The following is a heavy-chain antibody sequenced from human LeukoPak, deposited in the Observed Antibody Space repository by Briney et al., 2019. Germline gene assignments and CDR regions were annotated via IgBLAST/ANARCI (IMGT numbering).Heavy chain of an antibody. V-gene: IGHV4-34*01. D-gene: IGHD2-2*01. J-gene: IGHJ5*02. CDR1: GGSFSGYY. Sequence: SETLSLTCAVYGGSFSGYYWSWIRQPPGKGLEWIGEIKHSGSTNYNPSHKSRVTISVDTSKNQFSLRLSSVTAADTAVYYCARRVFRYCSSTSWPPCRMNNWFDPWGQGTLVTVSS. CDR3: ARRVFRYCSSTSWPPCRMNNWFDP. CDR2: IKHSGST.